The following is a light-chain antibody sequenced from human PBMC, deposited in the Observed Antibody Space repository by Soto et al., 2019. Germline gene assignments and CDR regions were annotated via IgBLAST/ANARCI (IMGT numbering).Light chain of an antibody. V-gene: IGKV3-15*01. CDR1: QSVRSN. CDR3: QQYNNWPIT. Sequence: EIVMTQSPATLSASPGERATLSCRASQSVRSNLAWCQQKPGQAPRLLIYGASTRATGLPARFSGSGSGTQGTLTISSLQSEDGSVYDGQQYNNWPITFGQGTRLEIK. J-gene: IGKJ5*01. CDR2: GAS.